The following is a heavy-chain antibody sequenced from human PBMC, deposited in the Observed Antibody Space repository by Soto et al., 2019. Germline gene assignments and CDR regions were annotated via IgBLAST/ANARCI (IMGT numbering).Heavy chain of an antibody. J-gene: IGHJ4*02. Sequence: QVQLQQSGPGLVKPSQTLSLTCTVSGVTVSSGAYYWSWIRQHPGKGLEWIGNIYYNGSTYYSPSRQCRVAISLDTSKNQFSLRLSSVTAADTAVYYCARYRFSGSKWSKFDYWGQGTLVSFSS. CDR3: ARYRFSGSKWSKFDY. V-gene: IGHV4-31*03. D-gene: IGHD1-26*01. CDR2: IYYNGST. CDR1: GVTVSSGAYY.